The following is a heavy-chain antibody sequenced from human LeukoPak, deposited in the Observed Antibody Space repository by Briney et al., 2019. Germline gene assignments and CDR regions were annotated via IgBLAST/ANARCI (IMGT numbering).Heavy chain of an antibody. D-gene: IGHD1-26*01. J-gene: IGHJ4*02. CDR2: ISSSNTYI. CDR3: AKDARSNSLGADY. CDR1: GFIFSDYS. Sequence: GGSLRLSCAASGFIFSDYSMNWVRQAPGKGLEWVSSISSSNTYIYYADSVKGRFTISRDNSKNTLYLQMNSLRAEDTAVYYCAKDARSNSLGADYWGQGTLVTVSS. V-gene: IGHV3-21*01.